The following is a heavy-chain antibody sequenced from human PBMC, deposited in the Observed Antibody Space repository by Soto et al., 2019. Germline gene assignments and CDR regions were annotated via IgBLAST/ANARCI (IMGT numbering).Heavy chain of an antibody. CDR2: IIPIFGRA. J-gene: IGHJ1*01. CDR1: GCTFSSYA. CDR3: AREGGMAVPGTRDFQH. V-gene: IGHV1-69*13. D-gene: IGHD6-19*01. Sequence: SVKVSCKASGCTFSSYAISWVRQAPGQGLEWMGGIIPIFGRANYAQKFQGRVTITADESTSTAYMELSSLRSEETAVYYCAREGGMAVPGTRDFQHWGQGTLVTVSS.